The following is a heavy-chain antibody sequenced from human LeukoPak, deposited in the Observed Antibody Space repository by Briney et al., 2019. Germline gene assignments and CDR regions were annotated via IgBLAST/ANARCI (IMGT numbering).Heavy chain of an antibody. CDR2: IYSSGST. J-gene: IGHJ6*03. V-gene: IGHV4-4*09. CDR1: DGSNSDYY. CDR3: ARGTYYYYYYMDV. Sequence: SETLSLTCTGSDGSNSDYYWSWIRQPPGKGLEWVGNIYSSGSTIYNPSLKSRVTISLDTSRNQFSLKLTSVTAADTAVYYCARGTYYYYYYMDVWGKGTTVTVSS.